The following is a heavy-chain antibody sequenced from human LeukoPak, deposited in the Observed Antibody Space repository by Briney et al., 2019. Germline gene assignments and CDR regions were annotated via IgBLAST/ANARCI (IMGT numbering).Heavy chain of an antibody. V-gene: IGHV3-23*01. D-gene: IGHD6-13*01. J-gene: IGHJ4*02. Sequence: GGSLRLSCAASGFTFSSYAMSWVRQAPGKGLEWVLAISGSGGSTYYADPVKGRFTISRDNSKNTLYLQMNSLRAEDTAVYYCAKGFSSSWYNPYYFDYWGQGTLVTVSS. CDR3: AKGFSSSWYNPYYFDY. CDR1: GFTFSSYA. CDR2: ISGSGGST.